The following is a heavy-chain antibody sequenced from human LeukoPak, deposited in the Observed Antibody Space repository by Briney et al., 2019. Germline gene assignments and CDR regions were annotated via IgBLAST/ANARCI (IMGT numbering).Heavy chain of an antibody. D-gene: IGHD6-19*01. V-gene: IGHV3-33*06. CDR2: IWYDGSNK. CDR3: AKPPVVAVAGLYFDY. Sequence: GGSLRLSCAAPGFTFSSYGMHWVRQAPGKGLEWVAVIWYDGSNKYYADSVKGRFTISRDNSKNTLYLQMNSLRAEDTAVYYCAKPPVVAVAGLYFDYWGQGTLVTVSS. J-gene: IGHJ4*02. CDR1: GFTFSSYG.